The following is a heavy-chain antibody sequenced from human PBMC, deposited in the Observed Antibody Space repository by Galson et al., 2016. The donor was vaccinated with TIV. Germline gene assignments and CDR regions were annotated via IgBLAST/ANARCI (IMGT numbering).Heavy chain of an antibody. J-gene: IGHJ4*02. CDR1: GYNFTNYW. CDR3: ARPHYRDGDY. CDR2: IDPEDSYT. D-gene: IGHD4-17*01. Sequence: QSGAEVKKPGESLRISCKTSGYNFTNYWIIWVRQVPGKGLEWVGRIDPEDSYTAYISSFQGHVTISSDQSIATSYLHWGSLTASDTAMYYCARPHYRDGDYWGLGTLVTVPS. V-gene: IGHV5-10-1*01.